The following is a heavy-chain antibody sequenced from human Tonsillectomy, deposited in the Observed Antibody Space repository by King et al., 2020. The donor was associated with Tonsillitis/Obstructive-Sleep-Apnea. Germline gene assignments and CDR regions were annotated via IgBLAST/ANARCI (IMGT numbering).Heavy chain of an antibody. CDR2: IYWDDDK. D-gene: IGHD2-15*01. J-gene: IGHJ4*02. Sequence: TLKESGPTLVKPTQTLTLTCTFSGFSLSTSGVGVGWIRQPPGKALEWLALIYWDDDKRYSPSLKSRLTITKDTSKNQVVLTMTNMDPVDTATYYCAHTVRKICSGGSWRDFDYWGQGTLVTVS. V-gene: IGHV2-5*02. CDR3: AHTVRKICSGGSWRDFDY. CDR1: GFSLSTSGVG.